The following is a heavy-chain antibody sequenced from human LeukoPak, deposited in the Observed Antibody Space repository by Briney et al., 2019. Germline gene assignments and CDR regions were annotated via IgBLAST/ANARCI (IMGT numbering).Heavy chain of an antibody. CDR3: VKDRTVAGTDARYYFDY. J-gene: IGHJ4*02. D-gene: IGHD6-19*01. CDR2: IWFDGRQT. Sequence: PVRSLRLSCAASGFSFSKYAMHWVRQAPGKGLEWVAVIWFDGRQTFYADSVKGRFTISRDNSKNTLYLQMNSLRAEDTALYYCVKDRTVAGTDARYYFDYWGQGTLVTVSS. CDR1: GFSFSKYA. V-gene: IGHV3-33*06.